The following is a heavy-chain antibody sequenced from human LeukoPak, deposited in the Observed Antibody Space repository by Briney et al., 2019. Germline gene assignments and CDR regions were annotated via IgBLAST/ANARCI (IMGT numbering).Heavy chain of an antibody. CDR3: AKIVGYSSGWFDY. J-gene: IGHJ4*02. V-gene: IGHV3-30*18. D-gene: IGHD6-19*01. CDR2: ISYDGSNK. CDR1: GFTFSDSS. Sequence: GGSLGLSCAASGFTFSDSSMNWVRQAPGKGLEWVAVISYDGSNKYYADSVKGRFTISRDNSKNTLYLQMNSLTAEDTAVYCCAKIVGYSSGWFDYWGQGILVTVSS.